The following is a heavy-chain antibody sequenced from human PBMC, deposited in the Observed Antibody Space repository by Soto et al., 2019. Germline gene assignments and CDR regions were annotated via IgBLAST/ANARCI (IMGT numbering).Heavy chain of an antibody. CDR3: ARDHWGDYGDYLSHYYYMDV. D-gene: IGHD4-17*01. CDR2: ISAYNGNT. CDR1: GYTFTSYG. V-gene: IGHV1-18*01. J-gene: IGHJ6*03. Sequence: GASVKVSCKASGYTFTSYGISWVRQAPGQGLEWMGWISAYNGNTNYAQKLQGRVTMTTDTSTSTAYMELRSLRSDDTAVYYCARDHWGDYGDYLSHYYYMDVWGKGTTVTVSS.